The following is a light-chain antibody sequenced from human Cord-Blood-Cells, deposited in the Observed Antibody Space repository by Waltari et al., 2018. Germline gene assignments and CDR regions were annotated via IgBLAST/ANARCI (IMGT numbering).Light chain of an antibody. CDR3: QQYYSTPPT. J-gene: IGKJ1*01. Sequence: DFVMTQSLDPLAVSLGERATIHCKSSQSVLYSSNNKNYLAWYQQKPGQPPKLLIYWASTRESGVPDRFSGSGSGTDFTLTISSLQAEDVAVYHCQQYYSTPPTFGQGTKVEIK. CDR2: WAS. V-gene: IGKV4-1*01. CDR1: QSVLYSSNNKNY.